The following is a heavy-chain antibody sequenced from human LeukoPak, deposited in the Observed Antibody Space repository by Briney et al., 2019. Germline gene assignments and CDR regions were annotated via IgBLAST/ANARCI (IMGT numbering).Heavy chain of an antibody. V-gene: IGHV3-23*01. Sequence: GGSLRLSCAASGFTFSSYAMSWVRQAAGKGLEWVSTISGSGGRTYYADSVKGRFTISRDNSKNTLYLQVNSLRDEDTVVYYCATAVVVMVFDYWGQGTLVTVSS. D-gene: IGHD3-22*01. CDR2: ISGSGGRT. CDR3: ATAVVVMVFDY. J-gene: IGHJ4*02. CDR1: GFTFSSYA.